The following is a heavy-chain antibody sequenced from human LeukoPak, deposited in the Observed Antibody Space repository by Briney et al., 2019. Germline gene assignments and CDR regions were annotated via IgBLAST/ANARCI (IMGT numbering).Heavy chain of an antibody. CDR1: GASMSAYY. CDR3: VRRVRYFGQNDY. CDR2: IYYTGST. J-gene: IGHJ4*02. Sequence: PSETLSLTCTVSGASMSAYYWSWIRQPPGKGLVWIGYIYYTGSTNYNPSLKSRVTMSVDTSKNQISLKLSSVTAADSAVYYCVRRVRYFGQNDYWGQGTLVTVSS. D-gene: IGHD3-9*01. V-gene: IGHV4-59*08.